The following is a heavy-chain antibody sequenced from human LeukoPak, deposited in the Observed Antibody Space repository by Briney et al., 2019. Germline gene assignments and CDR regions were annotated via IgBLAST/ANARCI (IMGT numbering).Heavy chain of an antibody. D-gene: IGHD3-10*01. CDR3: ARMRDSNAGNYLDY. CDR1: GYTFTTYD. J-gene: IGHJ4*02. Sequence: ASVKVSCKASGYTFTTYDISWVRQAPGQGLEWMGWISTYNGNTNYAQKLQGRVTMTTDTSTSTAYMDLGSLRSDDSAVYYCARMRDSNAGNYLDYWGQGTLVTVSS. V-gene: IGHV1-18*01. CDR2: ISTYNGNT.